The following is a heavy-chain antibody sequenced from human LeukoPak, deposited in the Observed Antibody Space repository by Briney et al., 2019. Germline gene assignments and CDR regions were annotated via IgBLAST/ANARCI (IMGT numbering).Heavy chain of an antibody. V-gene: IGHV3-30-3*01. Sequence: GGSLRLSCAASGFTFSENNVHWVRQAPGKGLEWVALLSNDGNNYAYADSVKGRFTLSGDKSKTTLYLQMNSLRAEDTAVYYCARTPHYDFWSGYLDYWGQGTLVTVSS. D-gene: IGHD3-3*01. CDR2: LSNDGNNY. CDR3: ARTPHYDFWSGYLDY. CDR1: GFTFSENN. J-gene: IGHJ4*02.